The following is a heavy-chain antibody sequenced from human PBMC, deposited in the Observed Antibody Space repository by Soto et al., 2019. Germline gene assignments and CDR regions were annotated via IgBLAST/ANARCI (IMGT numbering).Heavy chain of an antibody. D-gene: IGHD3-10*01. J-gene: IGHJ4*02. Sequence: QVQLVQSGAEVKKPGASVKVSCKTSGYTFSNYGITWVRQAPGQGLEWMGWISGYNGNTNYAQELQGRVTMTTDTSTSTAYMELRSLRSDDTAIYYCARDISMVRDWGQGTLVTVSS. V-gene: IGHV1-18*01. CDR2: ISGYNGNT. CDR3: ARDISMVRD. CDR1: GYTFSNYG.